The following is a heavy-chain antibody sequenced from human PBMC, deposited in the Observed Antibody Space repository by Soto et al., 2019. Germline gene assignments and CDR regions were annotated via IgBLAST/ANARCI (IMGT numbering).Heavy chain of an antibody. J-gene: IGHJ6*02. V-gene: IGHV4-61*01. Sequence: SETLSLPCTASGGSVSSGSYYWSWIRQPPGKGLEWIGYIYYSGSTNYNPSLKSRVTISVDTSKNQFSLKLSSVTAADTAVYYCARGEVLRFLEWSRAYYGMDVWGQGTTVT. CDR1: GGSVSSGSYY. CDR2: IYYSGST. CDR3: ARGEVLRFLEWSRAYYGMDV. D-gene: IGHD3-3*01.